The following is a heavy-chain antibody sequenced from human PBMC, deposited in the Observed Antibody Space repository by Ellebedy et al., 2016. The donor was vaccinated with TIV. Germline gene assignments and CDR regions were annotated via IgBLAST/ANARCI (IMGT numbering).Heavy chain of an antibody. CDR3: TNGRNADAFDI. Sequence: SETLSLTXTVSGGSVSSGSYYWTWIRQPPGKGLEWIGYIYYSGSTKYNPSLKSRLTISLDRSKNQFSLKPSSLTAADTAVYFCTNGRNADAFDIWGQGTMVTVSS. D-gene: IGHD3/OR15-3a*01. V-gene: IGHV4-61*01. CDR1: GGSVSSGSYY. J-gene: IGHJ3*02. CDR2: IYYSGST.